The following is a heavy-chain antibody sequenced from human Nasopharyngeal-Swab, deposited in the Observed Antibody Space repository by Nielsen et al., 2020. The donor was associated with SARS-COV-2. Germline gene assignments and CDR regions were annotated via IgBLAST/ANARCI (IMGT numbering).Heavy chain of an antibody. CDR1: GYTFTSYA. CDR2: INAGNGNT. Sequence: ASVKVSCKASGYTFTSYAMHWVRQAPGQRLEWMGWINAGNGNTKYSQKFQGRVTITRDTSASTAYMELSSLRSEDTAVYYCARYVDYDILTGYYYYGMGVWGQGTTVTVSS. J-gene: IGHJ6*02. CDR3: ARYVDYDILTGYYYYGMGV. D-gene: IGHD3-9*01. V-gene: IGHV1-3*01.